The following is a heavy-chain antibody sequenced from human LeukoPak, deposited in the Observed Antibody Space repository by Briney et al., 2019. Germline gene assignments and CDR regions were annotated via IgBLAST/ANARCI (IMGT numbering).Heavy chain of an antibody. V-gene: IGHV3-11*04. D-gene: IGHD3-10*01. CDR1: GGSISTYF. Sequence: LPLTCTVSGGSISTYFWSWIRQPPGKGLEWVSYISSSGSTIYYADSVKGRFTISRDNAKNSLYLQMNSLRAEDTAVYYCARGVWFGELYYWGQATLVTVSS. CDR3: ARGVWFGELYY. CDR2: ISSSGSTI. J-gene: IGHJ4*02.